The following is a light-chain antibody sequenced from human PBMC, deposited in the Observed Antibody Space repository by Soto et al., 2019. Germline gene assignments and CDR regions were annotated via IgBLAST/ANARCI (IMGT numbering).Light chain of an antibody. CDR3: QQYNSFPWT. CDR1: QVISTS. V-gene: IGKV1-9*01. CDR2: AAS. Sequence: DIQMTHSPSSLSASVGDRVTITCRASQVISTSLAWYQXKPGKAPKVXIYAASTLESGVPSRFSGSGSGTDLTITISCLQSEDFATDYCQQYNSFPWTFGLGTKVDIK. J-gene: IGKJ1*01.